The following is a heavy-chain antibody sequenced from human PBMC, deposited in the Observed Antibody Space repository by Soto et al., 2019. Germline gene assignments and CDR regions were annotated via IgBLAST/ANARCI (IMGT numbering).Heavy chain of an antibody. V-gene: IGHV4-39*01. D-gene: IGHD1-26*01. J-gene: IGHJ4*02. CDR2: IYYSGNT. Sequence: SETLSLTCTVSGCSISSSSYCWGWIRQPPGKGLEWIGNIYYSGNTYYNPSLKSRITISVDTSKNQFSLKVSSVTAADTAMYYCARGIVGAERSFDYWGQGALVTVSS. CDR3: ARGIVGAERSFDY. CDR1: GCSISSSSYC.